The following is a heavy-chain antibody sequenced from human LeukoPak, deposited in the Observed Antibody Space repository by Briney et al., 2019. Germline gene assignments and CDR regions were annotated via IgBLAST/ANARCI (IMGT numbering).Heavy chain of an antibody. Sequence: GGSLRLSCAASGFTFDDYGMSWVRQAPGKGLEWVSGINWNGGSTGYADSVKGRFTISRDNAKNSLYLQMNSLRAEDTAVYYCARDEYSRERYYYYYMDVWGKGTTVTVSS. CDR3: ARDEYSRERYYYYYMDV. CDR1: GFTFDDYG. D-gene: IGHD6-6*01. CDR2: INWNGGST. J-gene: IGHJ6*03. V-gene: IGHV3-20*04.